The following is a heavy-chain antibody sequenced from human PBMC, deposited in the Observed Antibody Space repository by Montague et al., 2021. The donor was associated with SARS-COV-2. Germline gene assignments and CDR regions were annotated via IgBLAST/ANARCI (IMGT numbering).Heavy chain of an antibody. CDR1: GGSISHYY. CDR2: IYSSGGT. Sequence: ETLSLTCAVSGGSISHYYWRWIRQPPGKGLEWIGYIYSSGGTNYNPSLKSRVTLSLDAAKNHFSLRLSSVTAADTAVYHCARRTDILTGYYDYWGQGTLVTVSS. J-gene: IGHJ4*02. D-gene: IGHD3-9*01. CDR3: ARRTDILTGYYDY. V-gene: IGHV4-59*01.